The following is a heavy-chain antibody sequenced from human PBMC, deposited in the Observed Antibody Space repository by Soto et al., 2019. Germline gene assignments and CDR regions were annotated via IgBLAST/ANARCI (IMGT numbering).Heavy chain of an antibody. J-gene: IGHJ4*02. V-gene: IGHV3-30*18. CDR2: VSYDGSNK. D-gene: IGHD1-1*01. CDR3: AKRTGTKPYFDY. Sequence: QVQLVESGGGVVQPGRSLRLSCAASGFTFSSYGMHWVRQAPGKGLEWVAIVSYDGSNKYYADSVKGRFTISRDNSKNTLSLQMNSLRAEDTAVYYCAKRTGTKPYFDYWGQGTLVTVSS. CDR1: GFTFSSYG.